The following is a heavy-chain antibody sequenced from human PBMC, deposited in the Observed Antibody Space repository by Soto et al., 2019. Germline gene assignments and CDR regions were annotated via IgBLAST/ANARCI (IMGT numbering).Heavy chain of an antibody. CDR3: ARWGPRHIVVVVAATNYYYGMDV. CDR1: GGTFSSYA. Sequence: QVQLVQSGAEVKKPGSSVKVSCKASGGTFSSYAISWVRQAPGQGLEWMGGIIPIFGTANYAQKFQGRVTITADESASTAYMELSSLRSEDTAVYYCARWGPRHIVVVVAATNYYYGMDVWGQGTTVTVSS. CDR2: IIPIFGTA. V-gene: IGHV1-69*01. J-gene: IGHJ6*02. D-gene: IGHD2-15*01.